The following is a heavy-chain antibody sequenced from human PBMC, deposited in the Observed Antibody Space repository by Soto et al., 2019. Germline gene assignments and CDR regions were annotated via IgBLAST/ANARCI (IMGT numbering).Heavy chain of an antibody. CDR3: ARCQYCSSTSCYPQHCYYGMDV. D-gene: IGHD2-2*01. V-gene: IGHV1-69*06. CDR1: GGTFSSYA. CDR2: IIPIFGTA. Sequence: ASVKVSCKASGGTFSSYAISWARQAPGQGLEWMGGIIPIFGTANYAQKFQGRVTITADKSTSTAYMELSSLRSEDTAVYYCARCQYCSSTSCYPQHCYYGMDVWGQGTTVTVSS. J-gene: IGHJ6*02.